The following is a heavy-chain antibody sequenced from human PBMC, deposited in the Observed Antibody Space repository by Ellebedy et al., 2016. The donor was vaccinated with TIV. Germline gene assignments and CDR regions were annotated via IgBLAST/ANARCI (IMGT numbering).Heavy chain of an antibody. CDR3: ARVPRAYDTTGTTLGYYYYYMDV. J-gene: IGHJ6*03. Sequence: SVKVSXKASGGTFSSYAISWVRQAPGQGLEWMGGIIPIFGTANYAQKFQGRVTITADESTSTAYMELSSLRSEDTAVYYCARVPRAYDTTGTTLGYYYYYMDVWGKGTTVTVSS. CDR1: GGTFSSYA. CDR2: IIPIFGTA. D-gene: IGHD1-1*01. V-gene: IGHV1-69*13.